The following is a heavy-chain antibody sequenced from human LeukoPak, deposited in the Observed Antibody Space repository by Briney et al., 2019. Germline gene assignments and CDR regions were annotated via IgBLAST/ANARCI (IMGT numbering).Heavy chain of an antibody. J-gene: IGHJ5*02. Sequence: SVKVSCKASGGTFSSYAISWVRQAPGQGLEWMGRIIPIFGTANYAQKFQGRVTITTDESTSTAYMELSSLRSGDTAVYYCAYDFWSGYYTGYNWFDPWGQGTLVTVSS. CDR3: AYDFWSGYYTGYNWFDP. V-gene: IGHV1-69*05. D-gene: IGHD3-3*01. CDR1: GGTFSSYA. CDR2: IIPIFGTA.